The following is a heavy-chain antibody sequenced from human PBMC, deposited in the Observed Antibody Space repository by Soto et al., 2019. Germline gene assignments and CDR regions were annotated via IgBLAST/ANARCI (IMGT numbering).Heavy chain of an antibody. CDR1: GFTFSDYF. Sequence: QVHLVESGGGVVKPAGSLRLSCAASGFTFSDYFMSWIRQAPGKGLEWVSFISGSGDNIKYADSVKGRFTISRDNAKNSLYLQMNSRRDEDTAVYYCVRDSARIVVVPRVDGDNWFDPWGQGTLVTVSS. D-gene: IGHD2-2*01. J-gene: IGHJ5*02. V-gene: IGHV3-11*04. CDR3: VRDSARIVVVPRVDGDNWFDP. CDR2: ISGSGDNI.